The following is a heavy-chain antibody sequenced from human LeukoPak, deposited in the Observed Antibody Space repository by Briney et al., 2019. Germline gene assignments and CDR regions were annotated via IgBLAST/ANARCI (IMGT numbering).Heavy chain of an antibody. CDR2: IYSDGFT. Sequence: PGGSLRLSCAASGFSVSSNYMTWVRQAPGKGLEWVSVIYSDGFTNYADSVKGRFTISRDNAKSTLYLQLSSLRAEDTAIYYCARAYTSGRDGYYFDYWGQGALVTVSS. CDR1: GFSVSSNY. J-gene: IGHJ4*02. D-gene: IGHD6-19*01. CDR3: ARAYTSGRDGYYFDY. V-gene: IGHV3-53*01.